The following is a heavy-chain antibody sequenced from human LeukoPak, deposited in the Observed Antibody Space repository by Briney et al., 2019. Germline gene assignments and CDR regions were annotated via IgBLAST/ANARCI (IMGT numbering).Heavy chain of an antibody. D-gene: IGHD3-22*01. J-gene: IGHJ3*02. CDR2: INPSGGST. V-gene: IGHV1-46*01. CDR3: ARDDSSGYEAFGAFDI. CDR1: GYTFTSYY. Sequence: ASVKVSCKASGYTFTSYYMHWVRQAPGQGLEWMGIINPSGGSTSYAQKFQGRVTMTRDMSTSTVYMELSSLRSEDTAVYYCARDDSSGYEAFGAFDIWGQGTMVTVYS.